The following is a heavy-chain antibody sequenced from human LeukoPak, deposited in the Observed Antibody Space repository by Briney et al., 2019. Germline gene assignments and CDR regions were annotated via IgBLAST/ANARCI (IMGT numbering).Heavy chain of an antibody. Sequence: GGSLRLSCVASGLTFSNYVMYWVRQVPGKGLEGVLGIIGTSSYTYSADFVKGRFTISRDNSMNTLWLQMNSLRVEDTAVYYCAKGSNFYASGSHFDVWGQGTLVTVSS. D-gene: IGHD3-10*01. CDR3: AKGSNFYASGSHFDV. CDR2: IIGTSSYT. J-gene: IGHJ4*02. V-gene: IGHV3-23*01. CDR1: GLTFSNYV.